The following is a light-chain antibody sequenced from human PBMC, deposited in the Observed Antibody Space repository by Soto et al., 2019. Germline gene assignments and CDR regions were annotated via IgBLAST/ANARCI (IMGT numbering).Light chain of an antibody. CDR2: DAS. V-gene: IGKV1-33*01. Sequence: DIQMTQSPSSLSASVGDRFTITCRASQGIDMFLNWFQQKPGKXPQXXIYDASNLETGVPSRFSGSGSGTDFTFTISSLQPEDSATYDGQQYDNLPLTFGGGTKVDIK. CDR1: QGIDMF. J-gene: IGKJ4*01. CDR3: QQYDNLPLT.